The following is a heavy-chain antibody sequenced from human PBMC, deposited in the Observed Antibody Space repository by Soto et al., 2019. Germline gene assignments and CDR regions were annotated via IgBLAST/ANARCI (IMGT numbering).Heavy chain of an antibody. CDR3: AKGYAVTTGGGAFDI. Sequence: EVQLVESGGGWLHPGGSLRLSCEASGFTFVDYAFHWVRQVQGKGLEWALGISWNSGSIGDAESVKGRFTISRDNAKNSLYLQMNSLRAEDTALYYCAKGYAVTTGGGAFDIWGQGTMVTVSS. CDR2: ISWNSGSI. V-gene: IGHV3-9*01. CDR1: GFTFVDYA. J-gene: IGHJ3*02. D-gene: IGHD4-17*01.